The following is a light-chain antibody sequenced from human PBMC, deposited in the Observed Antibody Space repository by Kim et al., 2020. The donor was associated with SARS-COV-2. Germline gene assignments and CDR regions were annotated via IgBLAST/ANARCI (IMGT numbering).Light chain of an antibody. Sequence: ESVGDRVTITCRASQTINNWLAWYQQKPGKAPNLLIYEASNLQTGVPSRFSGSGSGTEFTLTISSLQSDDFATYFCQQYDGNPWTFGQGTKVDIK. CDR2: EAS. CDR1: QTINNW. V-gene: IGKV1-5*03. CDR3: QQYDGNPWT. J-gene: IGKJ1*01.